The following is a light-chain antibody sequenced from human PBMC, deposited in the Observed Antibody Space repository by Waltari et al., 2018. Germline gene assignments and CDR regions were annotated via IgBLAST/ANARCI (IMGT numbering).Light chain of an antibody. Sequence: EIVLTQSPGTLSLSPGERATLSCRASQSVSRALAWYQHKPGQAPRLLIYGASNRATGIPDGFSGSGSGTDFSLTISSLEPEDFAVYYCQHYLRLPATFGQGTKVEIK. V-gene: IGKV3-20*01. CDR2: GAS. CDR1: QSVSRA. J-gene: IGKJ1*01. CDR3: QHYLRLPAT.